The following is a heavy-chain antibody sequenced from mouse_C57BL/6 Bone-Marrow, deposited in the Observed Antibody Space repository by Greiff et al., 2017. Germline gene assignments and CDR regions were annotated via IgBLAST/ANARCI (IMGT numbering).Heavy chain of an antibody. Sequence: QVQLQQSGAELVKPGASVKLSCKASGYTFTSYWMHWVKQRPGQGLEWIGMIHPNSGSTNYNEKFKSKATLTVDKSSSTAYMQLSSLTSEDSAVYYCARSLRDYARDYGGRGTSVTVSS. V-gene: IGHV1-64*01. D-gene: IGHD3-3*01. CDR3: ARSLRDYARDY. J-gene: IGHJ4*01. CDR2: IHPNSGST. CDR1: GYTFTSYW.